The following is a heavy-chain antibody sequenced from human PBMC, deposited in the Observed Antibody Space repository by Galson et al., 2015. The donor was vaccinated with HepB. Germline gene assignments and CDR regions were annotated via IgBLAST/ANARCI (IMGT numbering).Heavy chain of an antibody. J-gene: IGHJ4*02. D-gene: IGHD6-6*01. CDR3: ARLRTASYSSSPRGHFDY. V-gene: IGHV5-51*01. CDR1: GYSFTSYW. CDR2: IYPGDSDT. Sequence: KVSCKGSGYSFTSYWIGWVRQMPGKGLEWMGIIYPGDSDTRYSPSFQGQVTISADKSISTAYLQWSSLKASDTAMYYCARLRTASYSSSPRGHFDYWGQGTLVTVSS.